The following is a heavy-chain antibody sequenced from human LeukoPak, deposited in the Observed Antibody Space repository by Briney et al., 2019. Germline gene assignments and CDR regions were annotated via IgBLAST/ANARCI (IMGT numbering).Heavy chain of an antibody. Sequence: PGGSLRLSCAASGFTFDIYTMSWVRQAPGKGLEWVSSIDSYNSIYYADSLKGRFTISRDNAKNSLYLQMNSLRAEDTAIYYCARYASFKYSGTYYYDYWGQGTLVSVSS. CDR1: GFTFDIYT. CDR3: ARYASFKYSGTYYYDY. CDR2: IDSYNSI. D-gene: IGHD1-26*01. J-gene: IGHJ4*02. V-gene: IGHV3-69-1*02.